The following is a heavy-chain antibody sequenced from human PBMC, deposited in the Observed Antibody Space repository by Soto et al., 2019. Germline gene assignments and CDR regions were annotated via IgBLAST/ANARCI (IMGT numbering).Heavy chain of an antibody. Sequence: GGSLRLSCAASGFTFSNYLMSGVGQAPGKGLEWVANIRQDGSQIQYVDSVMGRFTASRDNAKNSLYLQMSNLGVEDTALYYCARDPYGNAFGAFDIWGQGTKVTVSS. CDR1: GFTFSNYL. J-gene: IGHJ3*02. V-gene: IGHV3-7*03. CDR2: IRQDGSQI. CDR3: ARDPYGNAFGAFDI. D-gene: IGHD3-10*01.